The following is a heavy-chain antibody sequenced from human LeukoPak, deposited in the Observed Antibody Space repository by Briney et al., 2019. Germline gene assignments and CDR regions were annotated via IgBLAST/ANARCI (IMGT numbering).Heavy chain of an antibody. CDR3: TRDKGGSYSDY. CDR2: INPNGGST. J-gene: IGHJ4*02. V-gene: IGHV1-46*01. Sequence: ASVKVSCKASGYTFTTYYIHWVRQAPGQGLEWVGIINPNGGSTNYAQKLQGRVTMTRDTSTSTVYMELSSLESEDTAVYYCTRDKGGSYSDYWGQGTLVTVSS. D-gene: IGHD2-15*01. CDR1: GYTFTTYY.